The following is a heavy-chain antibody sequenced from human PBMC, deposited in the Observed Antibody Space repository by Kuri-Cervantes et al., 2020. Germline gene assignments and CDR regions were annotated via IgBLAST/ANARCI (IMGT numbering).Heavy chain of an antibody. CDR1: GYTFTSYG. CDR2: ISAYNGNT. D-gene: IGHD1-26*01. V-gene: IGHV1-18*01. CDR3: AREPWDQALSSNDY. J-gene: IGHJ4*02. Sequence: ASVKVSCKASGYTFTSYGISWVRQAPGQGLEWMGWISAYNGNTNYAQKLRGRVTMTTDTSTSTAYMELRSLRSDDTAVYYCAREPWDQALSSNDYWGQGTLVTVSS.